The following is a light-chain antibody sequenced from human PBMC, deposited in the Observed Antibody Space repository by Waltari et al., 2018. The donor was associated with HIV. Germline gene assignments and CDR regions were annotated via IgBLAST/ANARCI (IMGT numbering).Light chain of an antibody. CDR3: QQYETSPPMST. J-gene: IGKJ2*01. CDR2: GAS. V-gene: IGKV3-20*01. Sequence: EVLLTQSPDTLSLSPGERVTLSCRATENVSSDYLTWYQQRPGRAPRLLLYGASTRATDIPDRFTGSGSGTDFTLTIKRLEPEEFAVYYCQQYETSPPMSTFGQGTRLE. CDR1: ENVSSDY.